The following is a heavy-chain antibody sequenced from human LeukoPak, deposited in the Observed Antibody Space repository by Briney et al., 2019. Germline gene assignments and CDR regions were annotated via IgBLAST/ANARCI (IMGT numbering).Heavy chain of an antibody. CDR2: ISWDGGST. Sequence: GGSLRLSCAASGFTFDDYTMHWVRQAPGKGLEWVSLISWDGGSTYYADSVKGRFTISRDNSKNSLYLQMNSLRAEDTAVYYCARCGGIYYYYYYMDVWGKGTTVTVSS. CDR1: GFTFDDYT. D-gene: IGHD3-10*01. J-gene: IGHJ6*03. CDR3: ARCGGIYYYYYYMDV. V-gene: IGHV3-43*01.